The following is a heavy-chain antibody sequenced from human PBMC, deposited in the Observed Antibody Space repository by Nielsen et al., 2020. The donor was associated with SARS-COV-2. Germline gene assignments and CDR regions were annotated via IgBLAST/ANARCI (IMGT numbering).Heavy chain of an antibody. CDR2: ISYDGSNK. CDR3: AKDMEHRYYYYGMDV. D-gene: IGHD1-26*01. J-gene: IGHJ6*02. CDR1: GFTFSSYG. V-gene: IGHV3-30*18. Sequence: GESLKISCAASGFTFSSYGMHWVRQAPGKGLEWVAVISYDGSNKYYADSVKGRFTISRDNSKNTLYLQMNSLRAEDTAVYYCAKDMEHRYYYYGMDVWGQGTTVTVSS.